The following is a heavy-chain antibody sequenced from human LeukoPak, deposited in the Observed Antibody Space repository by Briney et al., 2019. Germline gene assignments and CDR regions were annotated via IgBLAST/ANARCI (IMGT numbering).Heavy chain of an antibody. V-gene: IGHV3-30*02. CDR2: IRHDGSNK. CDR3: AKDRSESYFYFDF. CDR1: GFTFSSYG. J-gene: IGHJ4*02. D-gene: IGHD1-26*01. Sequence: PGGSLRLSCAASGFTFSSYGMHWVRQAPGKGLEWVAFIRHDGSNKNYADSVKVRFTISRDNSKNTLYPQMDSLRAEDTAVYSCAKDRSESYFYFDFWGQGTLVTVSS.